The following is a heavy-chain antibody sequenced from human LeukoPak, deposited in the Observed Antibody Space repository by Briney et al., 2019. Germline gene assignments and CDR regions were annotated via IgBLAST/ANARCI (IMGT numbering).Heavy chain of an antibody. Sequence: ASVKVSCKASGYTFTSYYMHWVRQAPGQGLEWMGIINPSGGSTSYAQKFQGRVTMTRDTSTSTVYMELSSLRSEDTAVYYCAREVTMIVVALDAFDIWGQGTMVTVSS. J-gene: IGHJ3*02. CDR1: GYTFTSYY. CDR3: AREVTMIVVALDAFDI. V-gene: IGHV1-46*01. CDR2: INPSGGST. D-gene: IGHD3-22*01.